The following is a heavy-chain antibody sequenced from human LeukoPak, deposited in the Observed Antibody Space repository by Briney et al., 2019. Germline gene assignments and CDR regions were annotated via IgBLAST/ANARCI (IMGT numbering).Heavy chain of an antibody. CDR3: AAEPRPRIVVVPAAIVRVELGDAFDI. D-gene: IGHD2-2*02. Sequence: ASVKVSCKASGFTFTSSAVQWVRQARGQRLEWIGWIVVGSGNTNYAQKFQERVTITRDTSTSTAYMELSSLRSEDTAVYYCAAEPRPRIVVVPAAIVRVELGDAFDIWGQGTMVTVSS. J-gene: IGHJ3*02. CDR1: GFTFTSSA. V-gene: IGHV1-58*01. CDR2: IVVGSGNT.